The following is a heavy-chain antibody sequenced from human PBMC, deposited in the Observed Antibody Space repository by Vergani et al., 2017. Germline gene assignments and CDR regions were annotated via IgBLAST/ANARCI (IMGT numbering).Heavy chain of an antibody. CDR3: TRGWYYDSIAYWAY. D-gene: IGHD3-22*01. Sequence: MQLVQSGAEVKKTGSSVKVSCKASGYTFTYRYLHWVRQAPGQALEWMGWITPFNGNTNYAQKFQDRVTITRDRSMSTAYMELSSLRSEDTAVYYCTRGWYYDSIAYWAYWGQGTLVVVSS. CDR2: ITPFNGNT. V-gene: IGHV1-45*02. J-gene: IGHJ4*02. CDR1: GYTFTYRY.